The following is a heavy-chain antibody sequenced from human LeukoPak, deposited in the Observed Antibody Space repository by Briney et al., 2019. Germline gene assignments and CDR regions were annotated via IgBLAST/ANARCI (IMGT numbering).Heavy chain of an antibody. CDR2: IYYSGST. CDR3: ARHSQNRFLEWLSPSNWFDP. D-gene: IGHD3-3*01. J-gene: IGHJ5*02. CDR1: GGSISSSSYY. Sequence: SETLSLTCTVSGGSISSSSYYWGWIRQPPGKGLEWIGSIYYSGSTYYNPSLKSRVTISVDTSKNQFSLKLSSVTAADTAVYYCARHSQNRFLEWLSPSNWFDPWGQGTLVTVSS. V-gene: IGHV4-39*01.